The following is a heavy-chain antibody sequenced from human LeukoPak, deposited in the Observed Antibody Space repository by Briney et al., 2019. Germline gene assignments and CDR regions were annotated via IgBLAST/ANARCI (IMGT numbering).Heavy chain of an antibody. J-gene: IGHJ5*02. CDR1: GFTFSSYW. Sequence: GGSLRLSCAASGFTFSSYWMHWVRQAPGKGLVWVSRINSDGSSTYYADSVKGRVSISRDNAKNTLYPQMNSLRAEDTAVYYCARGYGDWFDPWGQGTLVTVSS. V-gene: IGHV3-74*01. D-gene: IGHD3-10*01. CDR2: INSDGSST. CDR3: ARGYGDWFDP.